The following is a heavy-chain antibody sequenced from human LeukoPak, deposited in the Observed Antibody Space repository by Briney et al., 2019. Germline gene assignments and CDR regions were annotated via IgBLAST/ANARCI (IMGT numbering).Heavy chain of an antibody. CDR3: ASEALTILPPYFDF. V-gene: IGHV4-59*01. CDR2: INHIGST. CDR1: GGSISSYY. Sequence: TSETLSLTCTVSGGSISSYYCSWIRQPPGKGLEWIGYINHIGSTNYNPSLRSRVTISVDTSKNQFSLKLRSVTAADTAVYYCASEALTILPPYFDFWGQGTLVTVSS. D-gene: IGHD3-9*01. J-gene: IGHJ4*02.